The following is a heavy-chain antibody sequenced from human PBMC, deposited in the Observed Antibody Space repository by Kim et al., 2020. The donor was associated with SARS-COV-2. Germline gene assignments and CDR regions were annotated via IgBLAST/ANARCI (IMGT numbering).Heavy chain of an antibody. CDR3: ATAVAVTGRSSDYYYYYGMDV. J-gene: IGHJ6*02. CDR1: GYTLTELS. Sequence: ASVKVSCNVSGYTLTELSMHWVRQAPGKGLEWMGGFDPEDGETIYAQKFQGRVTMTEDTSTDTAYMELSSLRSEDTAVYYCATAVAVTGRSSDYYYYYGMDVWGQGTTVTVSS. V-gene: IGHV1-24*01. CDR2: FDPEDGET. D-gene: IGHD6-19*01.